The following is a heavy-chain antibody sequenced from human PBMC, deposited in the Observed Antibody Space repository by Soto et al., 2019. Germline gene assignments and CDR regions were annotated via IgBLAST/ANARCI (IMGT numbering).Heavy chain of an antibody. CDR2: MNPSSGNT. CDR1: GYTFTSYD. J-gene: IGHJ6*02. Sequence: QVQLVQSGAEVKKPGASVKVSCKASGYTFTSYDINWVRQATGQGLEWMGWMNPSSGNTGYAQKFQGRVTMTRNTSISTAYMERSSLRSEDTAVNYSAREKTSYGMDVWGQGTTVTVSS. CDR3: AREKTSYGMDV. V-gene: IGHV1-8*01.